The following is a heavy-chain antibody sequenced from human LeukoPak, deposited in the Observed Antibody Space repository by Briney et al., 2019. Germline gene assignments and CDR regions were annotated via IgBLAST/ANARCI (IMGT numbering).Heavy chain of an antibody. V-gene: IGHV5-51*01. CDR3: ATDVGYCSAGTSSSVY. CDR1: GYRFTTYW. D-gene: IGHD2-15*01. Sequence: GASLKISFKGSGYRFTTYWIGWGRPMPGKGVEGRGIIYHSESDTRYSPSFQGQVTISVAQSISTASLQWNSLKASITAMYYCATDVGYCSAGTSSSVYWGQGTLVTVSS. CDR2: IYHSESDT. J-gene: IGHJ4*02.